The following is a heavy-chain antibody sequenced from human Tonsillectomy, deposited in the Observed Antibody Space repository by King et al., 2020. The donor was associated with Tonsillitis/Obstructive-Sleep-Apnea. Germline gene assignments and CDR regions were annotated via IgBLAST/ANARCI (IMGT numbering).Heavy chain of an antibody. V-gene: IGHV3-53*01. J-gene: IGHJ4*02. D-gene: IGHD4-17*01. CDR1: GFSVNYYY. Sequence: VQLVESGGGLIQPGGSLRLSCAASGFSVNYYYMTWVRQAPGKGLEGVSPIYAGDRQDYADSVRGRFTISRDSSTNPLFLQLNGLRVEDTAIYYCAGDPTSVTAWGYWGQGTLVTVSS. CDR2: IYAGDRQ. CDR3: AGDPTSVTAWGY.